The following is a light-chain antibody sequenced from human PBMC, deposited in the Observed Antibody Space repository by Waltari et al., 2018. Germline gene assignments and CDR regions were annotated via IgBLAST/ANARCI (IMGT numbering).Light chain of an antibody. V-gene: IGLV6-57*04. CDR1: SGSIGSNY. CDR2: EDN. Sequence: NFLLTQPHSVSESPGKTITISCTRSSGSIGSNYVQWYQQRPGSAPITLIYEDNQRPSGVPDRFSGSIDSSSTSASLTIAGLKTEDEADYYCQSSDNTPQVIFGGGTKLAVL. J-gene: IGLJ2*01. CDR3: QSSDNTPQVI.